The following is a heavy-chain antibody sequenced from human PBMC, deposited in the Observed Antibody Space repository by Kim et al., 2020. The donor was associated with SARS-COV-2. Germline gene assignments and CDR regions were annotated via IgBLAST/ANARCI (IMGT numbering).Heavy chain of an antibody. J-gene: IGHJ4*02. CDR3: ARGWIVVANGPHDY. Sequence: ASVKVSCKASGYTFTSYAMHWVRQAPGQRLEWMGWINAGNGNTKYSQKFQGRVTITRDTSESTAYMELSSLRSEDTAVYYCARGWIVVANGPHDYWGQGTLVTVSS. CDR2: INAGNGNT. V-gene: IGHV1-3*01. CDR1: GYTFTSYA. D-gene: IGHD3-22*01.